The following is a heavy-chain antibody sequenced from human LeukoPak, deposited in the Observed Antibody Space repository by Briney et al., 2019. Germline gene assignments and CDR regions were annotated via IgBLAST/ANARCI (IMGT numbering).Heavy chain of an antibody. D-gene: IGHD2-15*01. CDR3: ARTDIVVVVADDYYFDY. V-gene: IGHV1-18*01. Sequence: EASVTVSFKASGYTFTSYGISWVRQAPGQGLEWMGWISAYNGNTNYAQKLQGRVTMTTDTSTSTAYMELRSLRSDDTAVYYCARTDIVVVVADDYYFDYWGQGTLVTVSS. CDR2: ISAYNGNT. J-gene: IGHJ4*02. CDR1: GYTFTSYG.